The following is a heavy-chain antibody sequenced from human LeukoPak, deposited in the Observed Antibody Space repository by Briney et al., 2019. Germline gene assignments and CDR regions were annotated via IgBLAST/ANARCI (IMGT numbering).Heavy chain of an antibody. Sequence: GGSLRLSCAASGFNFSNYDMQWVRRTPGKRLEYVSTISSTGGSTYYANSVKGRFTISRDNSKNTLYLQMGSLRAEDMAVYYCGRVGDGGNSYGGIDYWGQGTLVTVSS. CDR1: GFNFSNYD. CDR3: GRVGDGGNSYGGIDY. J-gene: IGHJ4*02. D-gene: IGHD5-18*01. CDR2: ISSTGGST. V-gene: IGHV3-64*01.